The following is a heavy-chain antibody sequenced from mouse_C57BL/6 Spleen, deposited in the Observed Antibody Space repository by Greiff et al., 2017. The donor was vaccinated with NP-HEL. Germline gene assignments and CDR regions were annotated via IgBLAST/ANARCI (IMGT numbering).Heavy chain of an antibody. CDR3: ARYRDDGYYGAMDY. J-gene: IGHJ4*01. V-gene: IGHV7-3*01. CDR1: GFTFTDYY. D-gene: IGHD2-3*01. CDR2: IRNKANGYTT. Sequence: EVQGVESGGGLVQPGGSLSLSCAASGFTFTDYYMSWVRQPPGKALEWLGFIRNKANGYTTEYSASVKGRFTISRDNSQSILYLQMNALRAEDSATYYCARYRDDGYYGAMDYWGQGTSVTVSS.